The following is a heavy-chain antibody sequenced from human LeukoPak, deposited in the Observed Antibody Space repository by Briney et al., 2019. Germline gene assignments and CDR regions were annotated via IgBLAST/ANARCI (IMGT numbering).Heavy chain of an antibody. J-gene: IGHJ4*02. V-gene: IGHV4-34*01. CDR1: GGSFSGYY. Sequence: PSETLSLTCAVYGGSFSGYYWSWIRQPPGKGLEWIGYIYYSGSTYYNPSLKSRVTISVDTSKNQFSLKLSSVTAADTAVYYCASFSGYDPLPFDYWGQGTLVTVSS. D-gene: IGHD5-12*01. CDR2: IYYSGST. CDR3: ASFSGYDPLPFDY.